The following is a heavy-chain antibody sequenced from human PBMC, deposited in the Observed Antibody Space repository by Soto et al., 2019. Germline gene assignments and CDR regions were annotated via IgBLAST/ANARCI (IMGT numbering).Heavy chain of an antibody. V-gene: IGHV2-5*02. CDR1: GFSLSTSGVG. D-gene: IGHD1-1*01. Sequence: QITVKESGPKLVKPSQTLTLTCAFSGFSLSTSGVGVGWVRQPPGKAPEWLALIYWDDDMRSRPSMKSRLPMTKDTSKDQVVFTMTNMDPVDTGKYCCVHQDWNNNHDYFDLWGRGTMVTVSS. CDR3: VHQDWNNNHDYFDL. J-gene: IGHJ2*01. CDR2: IYWDDDM.